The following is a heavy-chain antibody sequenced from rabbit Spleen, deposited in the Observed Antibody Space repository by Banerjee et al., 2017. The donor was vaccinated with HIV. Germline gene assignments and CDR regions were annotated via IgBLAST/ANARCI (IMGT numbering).Heavy chain of an antibody. CDR1: GFDFSSYG. D-gene: IGHD3-3*01. J-gene: IGHJ4*01. CDR2: INPVFGST. Sequence: QEQLKETGGGLVQPGGSLTLSCKASGFDFSSYGVNWVRQAPGKGLEWIGYINPVFGSTYYATWVNGRFTISSHNAQNTLYLQLNSLTAADTATYFCAREDRGSVAWYLWGPGTLVTVS. CDR3: AREDRGSVAWYL. V-gene: IGHV1S47*01.